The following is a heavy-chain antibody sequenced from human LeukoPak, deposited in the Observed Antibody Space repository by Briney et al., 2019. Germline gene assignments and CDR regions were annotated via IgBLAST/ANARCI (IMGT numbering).Heavy chain of an antibody. D-gene: IGHD3-10*01. CDR3: ARGRWYYYGSGSYTPVKNYYYGMDV. J-gene: IGHJ6*04. CDR2: IIPIFGTA. CDR1: GGTFSSYA. V-gene: IGHV1-69*06. Sequence: SVKVSCKASGGTFSSYAISWVRQAPGRGLEWMGGIIPIFGTANYAQKFQGRVTITADKSTSTAYMELSSLRSEDTAVYYCARGRWYYYGSGSYTPVKNYYYGMDVWGKGTTVTVSS.